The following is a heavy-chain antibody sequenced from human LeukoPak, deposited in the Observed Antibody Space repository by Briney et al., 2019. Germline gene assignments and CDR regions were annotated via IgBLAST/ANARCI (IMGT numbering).Heavy chain of an antibody. J-gene: IGHJ5*02. CDR3: ASLYCSGGSCYSALSWLDP. CDR2: TFYSGST. V-gene: IGHV4-31*03. Sequence: SQTLSLTCTVSGGSISSGGYYWSWIRQHPGKGLEWIGYTFYSGSTYYNPSLKSRVTISVGTSKNQFSLKLSSVTAADTAVYYCASLYCSGGSCYSALSWLDPWGQGTLVTVSS. D-gene: IGHD2-15*01. CDR1: GGSISSGGYY.